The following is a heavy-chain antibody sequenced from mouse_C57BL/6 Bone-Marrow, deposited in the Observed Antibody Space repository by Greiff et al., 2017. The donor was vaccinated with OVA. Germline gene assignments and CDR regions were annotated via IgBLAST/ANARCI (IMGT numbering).Heavy chain of an antibody. V-gene: IGHV1-76*01. J-gene: IGHJ4*01. CDR2: IYPGSGNT. D-gene: IGHD2-10*01. Sequence: VQLQQSGAELVRPGASVKLSCKASGYTFTDYYINWVKQRPGQGLEWIARIYPGSGNTYYNEKFKGKATLTAEKSSSTAYMQLSSLTSEDSAVYFCSRSLLCLYAMDYWGQGTSVTVSS. CDR3: SRSLLCLYAMDY. CDR1: GYTFTDYY.